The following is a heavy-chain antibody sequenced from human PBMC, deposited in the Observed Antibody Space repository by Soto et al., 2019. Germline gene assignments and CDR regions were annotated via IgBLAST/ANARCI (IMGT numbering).Heavy chain of an antibody. D-gene: IGHD2-2*01. V-gene: IGHV1-46*01. CDR2: INPSGGST. Sequence: ASVKVSCKASGYTFTSYYMHWVRQAPGQGLEWMGIINPSGGSTSYAQKFQGRVTMTRDTSTSTVYMELSSLRSEDTAVYYCARGDIVLVPAARAYYSGMDVWGQGTTVTVSS. CDR3: ARGDIVLVPAARAYYSGMDV. CDR1: GYTFTSYY. J-gene: IGHJ6*02.